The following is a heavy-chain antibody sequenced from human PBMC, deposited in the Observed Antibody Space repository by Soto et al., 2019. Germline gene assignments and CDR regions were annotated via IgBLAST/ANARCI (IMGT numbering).Heavy chain of an antibody. Sequence: SETLSLTCAVYGGSFSGYYWSWIRQPPGKGLEWIGEINHSGSTNYNPSLKSRVTISVDTSKNQFSLKLSSVTAADTAVYYCARPGGYCSSTSCYGYYFDYWGQGTLVTVSS. CDR1: GGSFSGYY. D-gene: IGHD2-2*01. CDR3: ARPGGYCSSTSCYGYYFDY. CDR2: INHSGST. V-gene: IGHV4-34*01. J-gene: IGHJ4*02.